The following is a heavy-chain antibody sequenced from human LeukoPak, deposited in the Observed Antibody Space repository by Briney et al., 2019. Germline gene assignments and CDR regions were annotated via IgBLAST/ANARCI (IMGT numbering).Heavy chain of an antibody. Sequence: GGSLRLSCAASGFTFSSHWMSWVRQAPGKGLEWVANIKQDGSEKYYVDSVKGRFAISRDNAKNSLYLQMNSLRAEDTAVYYCARDGGFDYWGQGTLVTVSS. CDR2: IKQDGSEK. J-gene: IGHJ4*02. CDR1: GFTFSSHW. CDR3: ARDGGFDY. D-gene: IGHD3-16*01. V-gene: IGHV3-7*01.